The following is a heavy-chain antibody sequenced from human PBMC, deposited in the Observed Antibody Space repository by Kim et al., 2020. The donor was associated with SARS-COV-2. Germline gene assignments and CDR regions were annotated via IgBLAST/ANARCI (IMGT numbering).Heavy chain of an antibody. CDR3: ARVRGFGVMDV. CDR2: INHSGST. J-gene: IGHJ6*03. V-gene: IGHV4-34*01. D-gene: IGHD3-10*01. Sequence: SETLSLTCAVYGGSFSGYYWSWIRQPPGKGLEWIGEINHSGSTNYNPSLKSRVTISVDTSKNQFSLKLSSVTAADTAVYYCARVRGFGVMDVWGKGTTVTVSS. CDR1: GGSFSGYY.